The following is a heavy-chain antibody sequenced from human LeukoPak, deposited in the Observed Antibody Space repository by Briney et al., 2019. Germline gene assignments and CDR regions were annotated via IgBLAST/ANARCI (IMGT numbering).Heavy chain of an antibody. Sequence: SETLSRTCTVSGGSISSGDYYWSWIRQPPGKGLEWIGYIYYSGSTYYNPSLKSRVTISVDTSKNQFSLKLSSVTAADTAVYYCARDHYDFWSGTGFNWFDPWGQGILVTVSS. CDR3: ARDHYDFWSGTGFNWFDP. CDR1: GGSISSGDYY. D-gene: IGHD3-3*01. J-gene: IGHJ5*02. CDR2: IYYSGST. V-gene: IGHV4-30-4*02.